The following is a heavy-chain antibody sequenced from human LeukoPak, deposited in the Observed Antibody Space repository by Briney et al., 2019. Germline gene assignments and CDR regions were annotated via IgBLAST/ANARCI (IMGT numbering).Heavy chain of an antibody. CDR3: ARGLLGPPYYYYYYGMDV. J-gene: IGHJ6*02. D-gene: IGHD1-26*01. CDR1: GYSFTSYW. Sequence: GESLKISCKGSGYSFTSYWIGWVRQMPGKGLEWMGIIYPGDSDTRYSPSFQGQVTISADKSISTAYLQWSSLRASDTAMYYCARGLLGPPYYYYYYGMDVWGQGTTVTVSS. CDR2: IYPGDSDT. V-gene: IGHV5-51*01.